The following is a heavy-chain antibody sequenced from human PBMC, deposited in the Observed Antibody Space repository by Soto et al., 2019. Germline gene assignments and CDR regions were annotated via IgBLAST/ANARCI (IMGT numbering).Heavy chain of an antibody. J-gene: IGHJ4*02. Sequence: GGSLSLSCAASGFNFSSYSMNWVRQAPGKGLEWVSSISSSSSYIYYADSVKGRFTISRDNAKNSLYLQMNSLRAEDTAVYYCARDQPGYSYGYGLGYWGQGTLVTVSS. CDR2: ISSSSSYI. CDR1: GFNFSSYS. V-gene: IGHV3-21*01. D-gene: IGHD5-18*01. CDR3: ARDQPGYSYGYGLGY.